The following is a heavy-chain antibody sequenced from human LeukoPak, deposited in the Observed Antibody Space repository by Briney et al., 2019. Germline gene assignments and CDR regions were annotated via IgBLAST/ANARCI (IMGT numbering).Heavy chain of an antibody. V-gene: IGHV3-23*01. CDR3: AKDHYYDSSGYYGH. CDR1: GFIFSSYA. D-gene: IGHD3-22*01. Sequence: GGSLRLSCAASGFIFSSYAMSWVRQAPGKGLEWVSAISGSGGSTYYADSVKGRFTISRDNSKNTLYLQMNSLRAEDTAVYYCAKDHYYDSSGYYGHWGQGTLVTVSS. J-gene: IGHJ4*02. CDR2: ISGSGGST.